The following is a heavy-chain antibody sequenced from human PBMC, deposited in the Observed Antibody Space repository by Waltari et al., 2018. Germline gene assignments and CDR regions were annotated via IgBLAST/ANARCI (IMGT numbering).Heavy chain of an antibody. J-gene: IGHJ4*02. CDR3: ARPIVATIFGGFDY. CDR2: IYHSGST. CDR1: GYSISSGYH. V-gene: IGHV4-38-2*01. D-gene: IGHD5-12*01. Sequence: QVQLQESGPGLVKPSETLSLTCAVSGYSISSGYHWGWIRQPPGKGLEWIGSIYHSGSTYYNPSLKSRVTISVDTSKNQFSLKLSSVTAADTAVYYCARPIVATIFGGFDYWGQGTLVTVSS.